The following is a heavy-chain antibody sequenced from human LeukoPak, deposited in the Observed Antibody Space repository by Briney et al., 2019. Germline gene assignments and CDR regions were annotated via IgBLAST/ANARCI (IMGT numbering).Heavy chain of an antibody. J-gene: IGHJ3*02. CDR2: IYYSGST. CDR3: ARDLDDSSGYYPLGAFDI. D-gene: IGHD3-22*01. CDR1: GGSISSGGYY. V-gene: IGHV4-31*03. Sequence: SETLSLTCTVSGGSISSGGYYWSWIRQHPGKGLEWIGYIYYSGSTYYNPSLKSRVTISVDTSKNQFSLKLSSVTAADTAVYYCARDLDDSSGYYPLGAFDIWGQGTVVTVSS.